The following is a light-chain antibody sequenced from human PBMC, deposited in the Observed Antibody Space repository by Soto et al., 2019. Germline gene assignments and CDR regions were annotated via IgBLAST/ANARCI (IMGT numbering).Light chain of an antibody. CDR3: ISYTSSSTVI. V-gene: IGLV2-14*01. CDR2: DVS. Sequence: QSVLTQPASVSASPGQSITISCTGTSSDIGGYNYVSWYQQHPGKAPKLMIYDVSNRPSGISNRFSGSRSGNTASLTISGLQAEDEADYYCISYTSSSTVIFGGGTKVTVL. J-gene: IGLJ2*01. CDR1: SSDIGGYNY.